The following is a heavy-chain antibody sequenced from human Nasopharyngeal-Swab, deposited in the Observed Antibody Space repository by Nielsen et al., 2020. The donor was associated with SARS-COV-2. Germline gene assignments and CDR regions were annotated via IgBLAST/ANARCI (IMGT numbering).Heavy chain of an antibody. Sequence: GESLKISCAASGFTFSSYAMHWVRQAPGKGLEWVAVISYDGSNKYYADSVKSRFTISRDNSKNTLYLQMNSLRAEDTAVYYCARVSGRLRYFDWLLSLDYWGQGTLVTVSS. D-gene: IGHD3-9*01. CDR1: GFTFSSYA. J-gene: IGHJ4*02. V-gene: IGHV3-30-3*01. CDR3: ARVSGRLRYFDWLLSLDY. CDR2: ISYDGSNK.